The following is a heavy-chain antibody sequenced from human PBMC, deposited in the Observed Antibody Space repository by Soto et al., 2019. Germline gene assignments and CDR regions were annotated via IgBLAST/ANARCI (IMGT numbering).Heavy chain of an antibody. Sequence: GGSLRLSCTASGLAFRSYAMSWVRQAPGKGLEWVSTFSSSGGGTYYADSVKGRFTISRDNSKNTLYLQMNSLRAEDTAVYYCTKANRYCSGANCFTFDYWGLGTLVTVSS. V-gene: IGHV3-23*01. CDR2: FSSSGGGT. CDR3: TKANRYCSGANCFTFDY. CDR1: GLAFRSYA. J-gene: IGHJ4*02. D-gene: IGHD2-15*01.